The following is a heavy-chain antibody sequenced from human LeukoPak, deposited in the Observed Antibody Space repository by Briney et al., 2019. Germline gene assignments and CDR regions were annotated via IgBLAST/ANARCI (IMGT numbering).Heavy chain of an antibody. J-gene: IGHJ3*01. CDR1: GFTFSSYW. CDR3: ARDRLRFFDSYAFDV. CDR2: IKQDGSEI. Sequence: GGSLRLSCAASGFTFSSYWMSWVRQAPGKGLEWVANIKQDGSEIYYVDSVKGRFTISRDNAKNSLYLQMNSLRAEDTAVYYCARDRLRFFDSYAFDVWGQGTMVTVSS. V-gene: IGHV3-7*03. D-gene: IGHD3-9*01.